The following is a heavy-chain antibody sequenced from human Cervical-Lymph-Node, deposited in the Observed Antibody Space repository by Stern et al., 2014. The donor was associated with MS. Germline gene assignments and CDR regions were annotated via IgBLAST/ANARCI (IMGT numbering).Heavy chain of an antibody. J-gene: IGHJ2*01. V-gene: IGHV5-51*01. CDR2: IFPADSDT. Sequence: EMQLVESGAEVKKSGESLKISCKASGYTFNSDWIGWVRQMPGKGLEWMALIFPADSDTRYSPSFQGQVTISVDKTNSIAYLEWTSLKASDTAMYYCARLGNTGRYFDWYFDLWGRGTLVTASS. CDR1: GYTFNSDW. D-gene: IGHD1-26*01. CDR3: ARLGNTGRYFDWYFDL.